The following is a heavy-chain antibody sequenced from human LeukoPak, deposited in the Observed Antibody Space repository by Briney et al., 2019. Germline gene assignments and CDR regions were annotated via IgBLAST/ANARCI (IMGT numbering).Heavy chain of an antibody. V-gene: IGHV3-21*01. CDR1: GFTFSSYE. CDR2: ISSSSSYI. Sequence: PGGSLRLSCAASGFTFSSYEMNWVRQAPGKGLEWVSSISSSSSYIYYVDSVKGRFTISRDNARNSLYLQMNSLRAEDTAVYYCARGGSGNWVTNSMDVWGKGTTVTVSS. D-gene: IGHD3-10*01. CDR3: ARGGSGNWVTNSMDV. J-gene: IGHJ6*03.